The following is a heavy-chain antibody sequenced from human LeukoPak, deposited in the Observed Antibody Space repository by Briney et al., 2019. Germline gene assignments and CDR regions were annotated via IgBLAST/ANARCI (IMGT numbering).Heavy chain of an antibody. CDR1: GGSVSSGSYY. D-gene: IGHD2-15*01. J-gene: IGHJ4*02. CDR2: IYYSGST. Sequence: SETLSLTCTVSGGSVSSGSYYWSWIRQPPGKGLEWIGYIYYSGSTNYNPSLKSRVTISVDTSKNHFSLKLSSVTAADTAVYYCARARNLGYCSGGSCRSFDYWGQGTLVTVSS. V-gene: IGHV4-61*03. CDR3: ARARNLGYCSGGSCRSFDY.